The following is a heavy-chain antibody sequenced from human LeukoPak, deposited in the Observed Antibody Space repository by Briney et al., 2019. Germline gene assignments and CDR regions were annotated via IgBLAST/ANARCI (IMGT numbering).Heavy chain of an antibody. D-gene: IGHD4-17*01. CDR1: GYTFNNYG. Sequence: SVKVSCKASGYTFNNYGISWVRQAPGQGLEWMGGIIPIFGTANYAQKFQGRVTITADKSTSTAYMELSSLRSEDTAVYYCARLNYGDEPRRYNWFDPWGQGTLVTVSS. CDR2: IIPIFGTA. J-gene: IGHJ5*02. V-gene: IGHV1-69*06. CDR3: ARLNYGDEPRRYNWFDP.